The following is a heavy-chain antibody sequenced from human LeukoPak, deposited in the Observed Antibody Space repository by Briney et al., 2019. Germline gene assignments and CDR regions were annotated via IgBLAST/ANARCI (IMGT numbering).Heavy chain of an antibody. Sequence: GGSLRLSCAASGFTFSSYAMHWVRQAPGKGLEWVSYISSSSSTIYYADSVKGRFTISRDNAKNSLYLQMNSLRAEDTAVYYCARDGSGSYYPNYFDHWGQGTLVTVSS. CDR3: ARDGSGSYYPNYFDH. D-gene: IGHD1-26*01. CDR1: GFTFSSYA. CDR2: ISSSSSTI. J-gene: IGHJ4*02. V-gene: IGHV3-48*01.